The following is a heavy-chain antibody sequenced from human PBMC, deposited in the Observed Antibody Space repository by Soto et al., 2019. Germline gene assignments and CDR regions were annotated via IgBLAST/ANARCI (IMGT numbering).Heavy chain of an antibody. CDR1: GFSLDDYA. V-gene: IGHV3-9*01. Sequence: EVQVVESGGGLVQPGRSLRLSFAASGFSLDDYAMHWVRQAPGKGLEWVSGISWNSGTIGYADSVKGRFTISRDNAKNSLYLQMNSLRAEDTALYYCAKSTGGTANGMGVWGQGTTVTVSS. J-gene: IGHJ6*02. D-gene: IGHD2-8*02. CDR2: ISWNSGTI. CDR3: AKSTGGTANGMGV.